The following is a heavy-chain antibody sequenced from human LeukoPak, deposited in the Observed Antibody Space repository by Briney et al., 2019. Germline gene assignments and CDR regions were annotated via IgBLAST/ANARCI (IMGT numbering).Heavy chain of an antibody. CDR3: ARGLRYYYYMDV. Sequence: GASVKVSCKASGYTFTSYDINWVRQATGQGLEWMGWMNPNSGNTGYARKFQGRVTITRNTSISTAYMELSSLRSEDTAVYYCARGLRYYYYMDVWGKGTTVAVSS. V-gene: IGHV1-8*03. J-gene: IGHJ6*03. CDR2: MNPNSGNT. CDR1: GYTFTSYD.